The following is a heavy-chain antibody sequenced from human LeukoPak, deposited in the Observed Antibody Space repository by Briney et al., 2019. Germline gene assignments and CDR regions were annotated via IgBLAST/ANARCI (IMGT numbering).Heavy chain of an antibody. V-gene: IGHV4-4*02. CDR1: SGSIFNNNW. J-gene: IGHJ4*02. CDR3: ARSASDYYDSSGYNDQIDY. CDR2: IFHSGST. D-gene: IGHD3-22*01. Sequence: PSGTLSLTCTVSSGSIFNNNWWSWVRQPPGKGLEGIGQIFHSGSTNYNPSLRSRSPISIDKSQSQFSLKLNSVTAADTAVYYCARSASDYYDSSGYNDQIDYWGQGTLVTVSS.